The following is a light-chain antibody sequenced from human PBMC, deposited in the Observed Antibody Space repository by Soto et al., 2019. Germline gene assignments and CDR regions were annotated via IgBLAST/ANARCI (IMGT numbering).Light chain of an antibody. J-gene: IGKJ3*01. CDR2: AAS. V-gene: IGKV1-27*01. CDR1: QDINNY. Sequence: DIQMTQSPSSLSASVGDRVTITCRASQDINNYLAWYQQKPGKPPKLLIYAASTLQSEVPSRFSGGASGTDFTLTINSLQPEDVATYYCQRYNNGPPVTFGPGTKV. CDR3: QRYNNGPPVT.